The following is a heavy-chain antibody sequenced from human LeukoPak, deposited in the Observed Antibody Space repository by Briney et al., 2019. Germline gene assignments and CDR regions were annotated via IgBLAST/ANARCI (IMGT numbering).Heavy chain of an antibody. V-gene: IGHV1-18*01. CDR1: GYTFTSYG. J-gene: IGHJ4*02. Sequence: ASVKVSCKASGYTFTSYGISWVRQAPGQGLEWMGWISAYNGNTNYAQKLQGRVTMTTDTSTSTAYMELRSLRSDDTAVYYCATWFNYYGSGSDQSDPFDYWGQGTLVTVSS. CDR2: ISAYNGNT. CDR3: ATWFNYYGSGSDQSDPFDY. D-gene: IGHD3-10*01.